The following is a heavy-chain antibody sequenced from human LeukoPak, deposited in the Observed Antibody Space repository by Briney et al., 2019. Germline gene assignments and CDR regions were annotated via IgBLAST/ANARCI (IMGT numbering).Heavy chain of an antibody. Sequence: PSETLSLTCAVYGGSFSGYYWSWIRQPPGKGLEWIGEINHSGSTNYNPSLESRVTISVDTSKNQFSLKLSSVTAADTAVYYCARVSVGNWFDPWGQGTLVTVSS. J-gene: IGHJ5*02. CDR1: GGSFSGYY. CDR3: ARVSVGNWFDP. V-gene: IGHV4-34*01. CDR2: INHSGST. D-gene: IGHD1-26*01.